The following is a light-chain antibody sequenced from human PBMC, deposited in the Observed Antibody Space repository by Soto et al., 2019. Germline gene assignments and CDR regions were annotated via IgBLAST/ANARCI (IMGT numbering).Light chain of an antibody. J-gene: IGKJ5*01. Sequence: ELVMTQSPATLSVSPGSSSTLSCRASQSVSSNLAWYQQKTGQAPRLLIDGASTRATGIPARFSGSGSGTDCTLTISSLEPEDVAVYYCQQRSNWPITFGQGTRLEI. V-gene: IGKV3-15*01. CDR3: QQRSNWPIT. CDR1: QSVSSN. CDR2: GAS.